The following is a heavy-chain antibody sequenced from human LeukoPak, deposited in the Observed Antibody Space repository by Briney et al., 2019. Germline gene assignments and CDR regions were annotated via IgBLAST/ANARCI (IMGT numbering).Heavy chain of an antibody. CDR1: GGYITSFYW. J-gene: IGHJ4*02. Sequence: SETLSLTCAVSGGYITSFYWWSWVRQPPGKGLEGIGEIYHSGTTNSNPSLKSRVAISVDKSNNQFSLRLSSVTAADMAVYYCARMVYDTSGYYPSFDYWGQGTLVTVSS. CDR2: IYHSGTT. CDR3: ARMVYDTSGYYPSFDY. V-gene: IGHV4-4*02. D-gene: IGHD3-22*01.